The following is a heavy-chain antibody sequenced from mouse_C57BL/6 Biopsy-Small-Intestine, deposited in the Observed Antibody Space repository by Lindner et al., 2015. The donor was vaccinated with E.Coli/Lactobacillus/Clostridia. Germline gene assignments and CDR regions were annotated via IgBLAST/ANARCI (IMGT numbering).Heavy chain of an antibody. CDR2: ISAYNGNT. CDR1: GYTFSSYG. D-gene: IGHD1-1*02. CDR3: ARDPTSYYDTYGYPYFDY. V-gene: IGHV1-81*01. Sequence: SVKVSCKASGYTFSSYGISWVRQAPGQGLEWMGWISAYNGNTNYPLRLQGRVTVTTDTSTSTAYMELRSLRSDDTAVYYCARDPTSYYDTYGYPYFDYWGQGTLVTVSS. J-gene: IGHJ2*01.